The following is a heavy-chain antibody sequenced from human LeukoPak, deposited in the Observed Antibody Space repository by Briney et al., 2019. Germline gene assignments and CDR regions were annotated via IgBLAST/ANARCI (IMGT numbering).Heavy chain of an antibody. CDR1: GFTFSSYA. J-gene: IGHJ4*02. Sequence: GGSLRLSCAASGFTFSSYAMYWVRQAPGKGLEWVSAISSSGATTYYADSVKGRFTISRDNSKNTLFLQMDSLRAEDTAVYYCAKDSTSGRYALDYWGQETLVTVSS. V-gene: IGHV3-23*01. D-gene: IGHD2-2*01. CDR3: AKDSTSGRYALDY. CDR2: ISSSGATT.